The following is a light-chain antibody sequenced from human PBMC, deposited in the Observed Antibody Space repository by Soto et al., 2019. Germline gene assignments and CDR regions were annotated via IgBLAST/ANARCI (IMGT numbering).Light chain of an antibody. CDR2: GAS. CDR3: QQYNNWPPLS. Sequence: EIVMTQSPGTLSVSPGERATYSCRASQSVSSSLAWYQQKPGQAPRLLIYGASTRATGIPARFSGSGSGTEFTLTISSLQSEDFAVYYCQQYNNWPPLSFGGGTRVEIK. CDR1: QSVSSS. J-gene: IGKJ4*01. V-gene: IGKV3-15*01.